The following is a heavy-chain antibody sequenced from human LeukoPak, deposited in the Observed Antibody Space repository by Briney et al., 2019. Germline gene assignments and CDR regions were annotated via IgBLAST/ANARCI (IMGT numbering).Heavy chain of an antibody. CDR2: ISSSSSYI. D-gene: IGHD4-17*01. J-gene: IGHJ3*02. V-gene: IGHV3-21*01. CDR3: AREGPLSYGDYDAFDI. CDR1: GFTFSSYS. Sequence: PGGSLRLSCAASGFTFSSYSMNWVRQAPGKGLEWDSSISSSSSYIYYADSVKGRFTISRDNAKNSLYLQMNSLRAEDTAVYYCAREGPLSYGDYDAFDIWGQGTMVTVSS.